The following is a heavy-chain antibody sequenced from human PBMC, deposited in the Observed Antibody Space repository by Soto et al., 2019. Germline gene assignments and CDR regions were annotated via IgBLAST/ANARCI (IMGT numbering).Heavy chain of an antibody. CDR3: AHFDWFIDY. Sequence: EVQLLESGGGLVQPGGSLRLSCAASGFTFSSYAMSWVRQAPGKGLEWVSAISGSGASTYYADSVKGRFTISSDNPKNTLYLQMNSLSAEDTAVYYCAHFDWFIDYWGQGTLVTVSS. J-gene: IGHJ4*02. CDR1: GFTFSSYA. D-gene: IGHD3-9*01. V-gene: IGHV3-23*01. CDR2: ISGSGAST.